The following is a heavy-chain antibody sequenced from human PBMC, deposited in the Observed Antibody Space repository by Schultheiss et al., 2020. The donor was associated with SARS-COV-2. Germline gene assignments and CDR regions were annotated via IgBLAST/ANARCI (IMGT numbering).Heavy chain of an antibody. CDR3: ARGRIAAAGNWFDP. D-gene: IGHD6-13*01. J-gene: IGHJ5*02. V-gene: IGHV4-59*08. CDR1: GGSISSYY. CDR2: IYYSGST. Sequence: SETLSLTCTVSGGSISSYYWSWIRQPPGKGLEWIGYIYYSGSTNYNPSLKSRVTISVDTSKNQFSLKLNSVTAADTAVYYCARGRIAAAGNWFDPWGQGTLVTVSS.